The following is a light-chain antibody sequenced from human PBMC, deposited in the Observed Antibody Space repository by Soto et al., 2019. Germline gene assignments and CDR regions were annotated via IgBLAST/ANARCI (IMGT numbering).Light chain of an antibody. CDR2: DAS. V-gene: IGKV3-11*01. CDR3: QQRSNWPPDIT. Sequence: EVVFAQFPATLSLSPRESATPSCRGSQSATTYLARYQQQPGQAPRLLIHDASTRATGIPARFSGSGSGTDFTLTISSLDPEDFGVYYCQQRSNWPPDITFGQGTRLEIK. CDR1: QSATTY. J-gene: IGKJ5*01.